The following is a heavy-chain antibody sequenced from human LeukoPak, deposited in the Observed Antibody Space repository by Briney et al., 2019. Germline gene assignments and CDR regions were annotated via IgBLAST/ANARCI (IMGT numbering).Heavy chain of an antibody. J-gene: IGHJ4*02. CDR3: ARDGPAAYA. CDR2: INTNTGNP. CDR1: GYTFTTYA. V-gene: IGHV7-4-1*02. Sequence: ASVKVSCKASGYTFTTYAMNWVRQAPGQGLEWMGWINTNTGNPTYAQAFTGRFVFSLDTSVNTAYLRISSLKAEDTAIYYCARDGPAAYAWGQGTMVIVSS. D-gene: IGHD3-16*01.